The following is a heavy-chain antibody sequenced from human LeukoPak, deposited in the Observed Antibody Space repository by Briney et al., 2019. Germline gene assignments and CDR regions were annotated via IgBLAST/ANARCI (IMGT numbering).Heavy chain of an antibody. CDR2: ISHDVKTT. J-gene: IGHJ4*02. CDR1: GFSFSDSV. D-gene: IGHD3-10*01. V-gene: IGHV3-30*04. Sequence: PGKSLRLSCVASGFSFSDSVIHWVRQAPGKGREWVAVISHDVKTTYYADSANGRFTISRDNSRNTVFLQMNRLRPEDTAVYYCVKEDYYGWGSSTTFYFDSWGQGTRVTVSS. CDR3: VKEDYYGWGSSTTFYFDS.